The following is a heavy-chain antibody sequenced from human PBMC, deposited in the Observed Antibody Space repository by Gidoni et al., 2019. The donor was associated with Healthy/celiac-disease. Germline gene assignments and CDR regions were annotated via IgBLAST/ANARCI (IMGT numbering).Heavy chain of an antibody. Sequence: QVQLVQSGSELKKPGASVKGSCKASGYTFTSYAMNWVRQAPGQGLEWMGWINTNPGNPTDAQGFTGRFVFSWDTSVSTAYLQISSLKAEDTAVYYCARAEQQLVRRPTLVWFDPWGQGTLVTVSS. D-gene: IGHD6-13*01. V-gene: IGHV7-4-1*02. CDR1: GYTFTSYA. J-gene: IGHJ5*02. CDR3: ARAEQQLVRRPTLVWFDP. CDR2: INTNPGNP.